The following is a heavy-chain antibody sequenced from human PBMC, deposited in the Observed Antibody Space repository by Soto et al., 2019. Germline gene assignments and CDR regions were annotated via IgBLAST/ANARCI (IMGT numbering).Heavy chain of an antibody. V-gene: IGHV1-69*01. CDR3: ARVRHITNYGMAV. CDR1: GGTFSSYP. CDR2: IIPFFGTS. Sequence: QVQLVQSGAEVKKPGSSVKVSCGASGGTFSSYPINWVRQAPGQGLEWMGWIIPFFGTSNYAQKFQGRVTITADESTSTAYMELRSLRSEDTAVYYCARVRHITNYGMAVWGQGTTVTVSS. J-gene: IGHJ6*02. D-gene: IGHD2-21*01.